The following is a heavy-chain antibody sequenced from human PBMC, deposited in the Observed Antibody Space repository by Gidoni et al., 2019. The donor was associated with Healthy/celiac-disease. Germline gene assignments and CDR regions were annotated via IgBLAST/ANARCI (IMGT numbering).Heavy chain of an antibody. J-gene: IGHJ5*02. Sequence: QVQLQQWGAGLLKPSETLSLTCAVYGGSFSGYYWSWIRQPPGKGLEWIGEINHSGSTNYNPSLKSRVTISVDTSKNQFSLKLSSVTAADTAVYYCARDGITGTRVYNWFDPWGQGTLVTVSS. CDR1: GGSFSGYY. D-gene: IGHD1-7*01. V-gene: IGHV4-34*01. CDR3: ARDGITGTRVYNWFDP. CDR2: INHSGST.